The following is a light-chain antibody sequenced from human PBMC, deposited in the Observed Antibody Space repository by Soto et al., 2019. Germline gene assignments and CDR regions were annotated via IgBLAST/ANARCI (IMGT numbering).Light chain of an antibody. Sequence: DVQMTQSPSTLSASVGDRVTITCRASQSINNLLAWYQQKPGKAPKFLIYDVSTLESGVPSRFSGSGSGTDFTLTISSLQPEDFATYYCLQDYNYPFTFGGGTKVDIK. J-gene: IGKJ4*01. CDR3: LQDYNYPFT. V-gene: IGKV1-5*01. CDR2: DVS. CDR1: QSINNL.